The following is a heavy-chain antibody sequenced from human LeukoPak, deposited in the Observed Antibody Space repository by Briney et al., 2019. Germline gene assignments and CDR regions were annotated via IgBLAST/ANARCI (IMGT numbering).Heavy chain of an antibody. CDR1: GFTFSSYG. V-gene: IGHV3-30*03. D-gene: IGHD4-23*01. CDR3: RGGLDY. CDR2: ISYDGSNK. J-gene: IGHJ4*02. Sequence: TGGSLRLSCAASGFTFSSYGMHWVRQAPGKGLEWVAVISYDGSNKYYADSVKGRFTISRDNSKNTLYLQMNSLRAEDTAVYYCRGGLDYWGQGTLVTVSS.